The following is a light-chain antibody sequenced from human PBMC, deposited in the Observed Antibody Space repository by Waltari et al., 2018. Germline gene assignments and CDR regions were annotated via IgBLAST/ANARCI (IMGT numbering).Light chain of an antibody. Sequence: QSVLTQPPSVSAAPGQRVTISCSGSSSNIGRSYVCWYQHVPGTAHKLLIYDYGMRLPDIPGRFSVSKSGTSAVLGITGVQTDDEADYYCGTWDSGLSVGVFGGGTRLTVL. CDR1: SSNIGRSY. V-gene: IGLV1-51*01. J-gene: IGLJ2*01. CDR2: DYG. CDR3: GTWDSGLSVGV.